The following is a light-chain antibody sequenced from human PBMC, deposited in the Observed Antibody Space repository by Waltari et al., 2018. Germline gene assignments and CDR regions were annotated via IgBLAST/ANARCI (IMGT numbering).Light chain of an antibody. CDR3: QQYTDWQYT. CDR2: HAS. J-gene: IGKJ2*01. V-gene: IGKV3-15*01. CDR1: QSVGTN. Sequence: DIVMTQSPATLSVSPGERATLSCRASQSVGTNLVWYQQKPGQAPRLLIFHASIRATGSAARFSGSGAGTEFTLTISSLQSEDFAVYYCQQYTDWQYTFGQGTKLEIK.